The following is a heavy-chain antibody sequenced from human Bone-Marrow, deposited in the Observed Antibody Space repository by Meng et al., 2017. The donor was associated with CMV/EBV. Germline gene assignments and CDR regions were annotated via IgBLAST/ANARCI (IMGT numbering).Heavy chain of an antibody. CDR2: IYYSGST. J-gene: IGHJ4*02. CDR3: ASMLTGDPLRDY. V-gene: IGHV4-30-4*08. CDR1: GGSISGGDYF. Sequence: QVQLQESGSGLGKPSQCRSLTCTVSGGSISGGDYFWGCIRQPPGKGLEWIGYIYYSGSTYYNPSLKSRVTISVDTSKNQFSLKLSSVTAADTAVYYCASMLTGDPLRDYWGQGTLVTVSS. D-gene: IGHD7-27*01.